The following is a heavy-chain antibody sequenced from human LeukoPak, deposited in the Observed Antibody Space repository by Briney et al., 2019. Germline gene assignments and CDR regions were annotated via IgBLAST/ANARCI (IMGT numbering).Heavy chain of an antibody. D-gene: IGHD3-22*01. J-gene: IGHJ4*02. CDR3: ARSRPGYYDSSGYYPPLPFDY. CDR1: GFTFSSYW. CDR2: IKQDGSEK. Sequence: GGSLRLSCAASGFTFSSYWMSWVRQAPGKGLEWVANIKQDGSEKYYVDSVKGRFTISRDNAMNSLYLQMNSLRAEDTAVYYCARSRPGYYDSSGYYPPLPFDYWGQGTLVTVSS. V-gene: IGHV3-7*03.